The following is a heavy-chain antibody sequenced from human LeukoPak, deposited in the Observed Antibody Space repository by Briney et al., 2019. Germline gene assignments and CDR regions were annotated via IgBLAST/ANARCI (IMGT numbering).Heavy chain of an antibody. Sequence: GGSLRLSCVASGFMFNNYGMHWVRQTPGKGLEWVTFIRYDGSNEYYADFVKGRFTISRDNSKNTLYLQMSSLRAEDTAVYYCAKNSGDYSYYYYNFMDVWGKGPRSPSP. CDR2: IRYDGSNE. D-gene: IGHD4-17*01. CDR3: AKNSGDYSYYYYNFMDV. CDR1: GFMFNNYG. V-gene: IGHV3-30*02. J-gene: IGHJ6*03.